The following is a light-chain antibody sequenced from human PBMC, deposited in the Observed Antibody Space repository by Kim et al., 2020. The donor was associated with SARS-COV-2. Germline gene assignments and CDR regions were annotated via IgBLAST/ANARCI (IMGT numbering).Light chain of an antibody. CDR3: ATWDDRLNGWV. V-gene: IGLV1-44*01. Sequence: GQRIIISCSVSSSNLGSNGANWYQNHPGTAPKLLIYDNKYRPSGVPDRFSGSKSGTSASLAISGLQSEDESHYYCATWDDRLNGWVFGGGTQLTVL. CDR1: SSNLGSNG. CDR2: DNK. J-gene: IGLJ3*02.